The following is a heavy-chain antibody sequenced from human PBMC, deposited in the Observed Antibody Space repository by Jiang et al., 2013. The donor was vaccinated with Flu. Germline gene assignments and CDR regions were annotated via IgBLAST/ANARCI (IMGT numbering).Heavy chain of an antibody. CDR1: GGSISSYY. D-gene: IGHD3-3*01. CDR2: IYNTGST. V-gene: IGHV4-59*01. Sequence: GLVKPSETLSLTCTVSGGSISSYYWSWIRQPPGKGLEWIGYIYNTGSTSYNPSLKSRITISVDTSKNQFSLKVNSVTAADTAVYYCARDSQGSYNFWSGYYTEWGQGTLVTVSS. J-gene: IGHJ4*02. CDR3: ARDSQGSYNFWSGYYTE.